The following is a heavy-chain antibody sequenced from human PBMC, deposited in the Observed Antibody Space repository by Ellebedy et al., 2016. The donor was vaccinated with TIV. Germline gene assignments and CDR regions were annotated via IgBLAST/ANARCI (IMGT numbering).Heavy chain of an antibody. J-gene: IGHJ4*02. CDR3: ERDPYNYGYFDY. Sequence: PGGSLRLSCAASGFTFSRSGMHWVRQAPGKGLEWVAVISYDGSNKYYADSVKGRFTISRDNSKNTLYLQMNSLRAEDTAVYYCERDPYNYGYFDYWGQGTLVTVSS. CDR1: GFTFSRSG. CDR2: ISYDGSNK. V-gene: IGHV3-30*03. D-gene: IGHD5-18*01.